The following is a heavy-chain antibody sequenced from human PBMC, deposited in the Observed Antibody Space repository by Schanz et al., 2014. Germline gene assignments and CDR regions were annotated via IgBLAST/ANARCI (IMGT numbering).Heavy chain of an antibody. J-gene: IGHJ4*02. CDR2: ISSSGGST. CDR1: GFTFRNYG. Sequence: EVQLLESGGGLVQPGGSLRLSCAASGFTFRNYGMSWVRQAPGQGLEWVSAISSSGGSTYYADSVKGRFTISRDNSKNTLYLQINNLRAEDTAVYYCAMGGYQLHHWGQGTLVTVSS. V-gene: IGHV3-23*01. D-gene: IGHD2-2*01. CDR3: AMGGYQLHH.